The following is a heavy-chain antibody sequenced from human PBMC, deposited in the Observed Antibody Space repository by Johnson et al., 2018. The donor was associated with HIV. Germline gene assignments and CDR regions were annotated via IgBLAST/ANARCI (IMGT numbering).Heavy chain of an antibody. CDR2: ISYDGSNT. D-gene: IGHD3-22*01. CDR3: VRDGNYYDRSGYRVDAFDV. CDR1: GFIFSGFG. V-gene: IGHV3-30-3*01. Sequence: QVQLVESGGGVVQPGKSLRLSCAASGFIFSGFGLHWVRQAPGKGLEWVASISYDGSNTDYADAVKGRFTISRDHSKNTLYLQMNSLRAEDTAVYYCVRDGNYYDRSGYRVDAFDVWGQGTMVTVSS. J-gene: IGHJ3*01.